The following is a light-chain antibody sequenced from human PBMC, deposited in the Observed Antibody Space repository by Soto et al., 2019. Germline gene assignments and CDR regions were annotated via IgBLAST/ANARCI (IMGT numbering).Light chain of an antibody. V-gene: IGLV1-51*01. CDR1: SSNIGGNS. CDR3: AAWDDSLRGWV. J-gene: IGLJ3*02. CDR2: DDN. Sequence: QSVLTQPPSVSAAPGQKVTISCSGSSSNIGGNSVSWYQQLPGTAPKLLIYDDNKRPSGIPDRFSGSKSGTSASLAISGLQSEDEADYYCAAWDDSLRGWVLGGGTQLTVL.